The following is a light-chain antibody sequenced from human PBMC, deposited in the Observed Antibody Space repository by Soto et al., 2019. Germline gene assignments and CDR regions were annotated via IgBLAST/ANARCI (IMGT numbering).Light chain of an antibody. J-gene: IGKJ2*01. CDR3: QRFHSSSYT. Sequence: EVVLTQSPGTLSLSPGERATLSCRASQSVTSSYLAWYQQKPGQAPRLLIYGASRRATDTPDRFSGSGSGTAFTVTIRTLKHKSFLAYYWQRFHSSSYTFGQVTKLDI. V-gene: IGKV3-20*01. CDR1: QSVTSSY. CDR2: GAS.